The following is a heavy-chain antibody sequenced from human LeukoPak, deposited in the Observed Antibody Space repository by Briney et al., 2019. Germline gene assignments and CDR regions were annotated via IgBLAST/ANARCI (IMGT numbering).Heavy chain of an antibody. Sequence: GGSLRLSCAASGFTFSSYEMNWVRQAPGKGLEWVSYISSSGSTIYYADSVKGRFTISRDNAKNSLYLQMNSLRAEDTAVYYCARAAYSSTWYSRYFDLWGRGTLVTVSS. CDR1: GFTFSSYE. J-gene: IGHJ2*01. CDR2: ISSSGSTI. D-gene: IGHD6-13*01. V-gene: IGHV3-48*03. CDR3: ARAAYSSTWYSRYFDL.